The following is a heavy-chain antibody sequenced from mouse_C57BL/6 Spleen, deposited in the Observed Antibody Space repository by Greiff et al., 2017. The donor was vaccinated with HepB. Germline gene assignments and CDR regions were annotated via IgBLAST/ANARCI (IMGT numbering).Heavy chain of an antibody. D-gene: IGHD2-5*01. CDR1: GYTFTSYW. V-gene: IGHV1-61*01. CDR3: SRGYSNYVLYAMDY. J-gene: IGHJ4*01. CDR2: IYPSDSET. Sequence: VKLQQPGAELVRPGSSVKLSCKASGYTFTSYWMDWVKQRPGQGLEWIGNIYPSDSETHYNQKFKDKATLTVDKSSSTAYMQLSSLTSEDSAVYYCSRGYSNYVLYAMDYWGQGTSVTVSS.